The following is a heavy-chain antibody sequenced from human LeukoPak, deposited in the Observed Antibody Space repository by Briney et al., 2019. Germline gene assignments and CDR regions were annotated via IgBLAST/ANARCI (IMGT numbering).Heavy chain of an antibody. CDR1: GGSISSSSYY. D-gene: IGHD3-9*01. Sequence: PSETLSLTCTVSGGSISSSSYYWGWIRQPPGKGLEWIGSIYYSGSTYYNPSLKSRVTISVDKSKNQFSLKLSSVTAADTAVYYCASDHPLRYFSYWGQGTLVTVSS. CDR2: IYYSGST. V-gene: IGHV4-39*07. J-gene: IGHJ4*02. CDR3: ASDHPLRYFSY.